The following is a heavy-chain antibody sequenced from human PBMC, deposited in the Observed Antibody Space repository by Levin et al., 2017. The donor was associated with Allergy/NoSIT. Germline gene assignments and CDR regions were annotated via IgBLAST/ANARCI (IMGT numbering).Heavy chain of an antibody. V-gene: IGHV1-8*01. CDR1: GYTFTSYE. CDR3: ASAPTYSTSWYYFDN. D-gene: IGHD6-13*01. CDR2: MNPNTGNT. Sequence: ASVKVSCKASGYTFTSYEINWVRQATGQGLEWMGWMNPNTGNTRFAQKSQGRVTMTSDTSISTAYMDLSSLRSEDTAVYYCASAPTYSTSWYYFDNWGQGTLVTVSS. J-gene: IGHJ4*02.